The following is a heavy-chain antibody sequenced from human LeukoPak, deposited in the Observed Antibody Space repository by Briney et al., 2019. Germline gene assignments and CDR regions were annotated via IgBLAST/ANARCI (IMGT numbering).Heavy chain of an antibody. D-gene: IGHD6-6*01. V-gene: IGHV1-8*01. CDR1: GYTFTSYD. CDR3: ARVAARPGDYYYYMDV. CDR2: MNPNSGNT. J-gene: IGHJ6*03. Sequence: ASVKVSCKASGYTFTSYDINWVRQATGQGLEWMGWMNPNSGNTGYAQKFQGRVTMTRNTSISTAYMELSSQRSEDTAVYYCARVAARPGDYYYYMDVWGKGTTVTVSS.